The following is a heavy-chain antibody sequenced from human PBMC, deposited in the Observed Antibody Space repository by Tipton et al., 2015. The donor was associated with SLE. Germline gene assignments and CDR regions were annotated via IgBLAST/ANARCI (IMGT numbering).Heavy chain of an antibody. CDR1: GFDFNTYS. D-gene: IGHD5-18*01. J-gene: IGHJ4*02. V-gene: IGHV3-48*01. Sequence: SLRLSCAASGFDFNTYSMNWVRQAPGKGLEWVSYISSSSSTIFYADSVKGRFTISRDNAKNSLYLQMNSLRAEDTALYYCARDRPHTAMIFDYWGQGRLVTVSS. CDR2: ISSSSSTI. CDR3: ARDRPHTAMIFDY.